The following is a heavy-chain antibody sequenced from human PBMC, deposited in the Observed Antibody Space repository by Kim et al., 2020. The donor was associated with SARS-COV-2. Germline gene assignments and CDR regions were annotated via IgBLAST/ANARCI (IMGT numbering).Heavy chain of an antibody. J-gene: IGHJ4*02. V-gene: IGHV4-59*08. D-gene: IGHD6-19*01. CDR1: GGSISSYY. Sequence: SETLSLTCTVSGGSISSYYWSWIRQPPGKGLEWIGYIYYSGSTNYNPSLKSRVTISVDTSKNQFSLKLSSVTAADTAVYYCARLSYSSGWYFDYWGQGTLVTVSS. CDR2: IYYSGST. CDR3: ARLSYSSGWYFDY.